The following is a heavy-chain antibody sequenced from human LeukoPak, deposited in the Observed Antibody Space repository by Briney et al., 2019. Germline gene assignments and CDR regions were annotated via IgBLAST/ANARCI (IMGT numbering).Heavy chain of an antibody. J-gene: IGHJ6*03. Sequence: PGGSLRLSCAASGFTFNSYSMNWVRQAPGKGLEWVSSISSSSSYIYYADSVKGRFTISRDNAKNSLYLQMNSLRAEDTAVYYCARGDPPYYYYYMGVWGKGTTVTASS. V-gene: IGHV3-21*01. CDR1: GFTFNSYS. CDR3: ARGDPPYYYYYMGV. CDR2: ISSSSSYI.